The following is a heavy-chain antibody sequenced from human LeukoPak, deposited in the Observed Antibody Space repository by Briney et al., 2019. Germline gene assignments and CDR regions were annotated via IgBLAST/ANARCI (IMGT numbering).Heavy chain of an antibody. Sequence: PSETLSLTCAVYGGSFSGYYWSWIRQPPGKGLVWIGEINHSGSTNYNPSLKSRVTISVDTSKNQFSLKLSSVTAADTAVYYCAGGHYYDSSGYYLDYWGQGTLVTVSS. CDR1: GGSFSGYY. CDR2: INHSGST. CDR3: AGGHYYDSSGYYLDY. D-gene: IGHD3-22*01. V-gene: IGHV4-34*01. J-gene: IGHJ4*02.